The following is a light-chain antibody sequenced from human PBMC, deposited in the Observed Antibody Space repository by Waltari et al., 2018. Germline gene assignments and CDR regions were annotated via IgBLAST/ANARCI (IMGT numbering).Light chain of an antibody. CDR2: GAL. J-gene: IGKJ1*01. CDR1: QSISEF. V-gene: IGKV1-39*01. CDR3: QQSYTAHRT. Sequence: IQMTQSPSSLSASVGDRVIITCRASQSISEFLNWYQQKPGKAPSLLIYGALNLQSGVPSRFSGSGSGTDFTLIISGLQPEDFATYYCQQSYTAHRTFGQGTKV.